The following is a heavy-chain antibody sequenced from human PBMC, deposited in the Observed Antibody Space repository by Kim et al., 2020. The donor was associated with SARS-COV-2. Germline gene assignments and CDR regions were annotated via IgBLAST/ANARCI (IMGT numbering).Heavy chain of an antibody. CDR3: AKGADGADYYDSSGYLNY. CDR2: ISWNSGSI. V-gene: IGHV3-9*01. CDR1: GFIFDDYA. Sequence: GGSLRLSCAASGFIFDDYAMHWVREDPGKGLEWVSGISWNSGSIVYADSVKGRFTISRDNAKNSLYLQMNSVRAEDTALYYCAKGADGADYYDSSGYLNYWGQGTLVTVSS. D-gene: IGHD3-22*01. J-gene: IGHJ4*02.